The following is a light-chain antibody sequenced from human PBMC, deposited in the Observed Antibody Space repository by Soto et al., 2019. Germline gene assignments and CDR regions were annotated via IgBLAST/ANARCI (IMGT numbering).Light chain of an antibody. Sequence: QSVLTQPPSVSGAPGQRVTISCTGSSSNIGADYDVHWYQQIPGTAPKFLIYGNNNRPSGVPDRFSGSKSGTSASLAITGLQAEDEADYYCAAWDDILNGYVFGGGTKLTVL. CDR3: AAWDDILNGYV. J-gene: IGLJ1*01. CDR1: SSNIGADYD. V-gene: IGLV1-40*01. CDR2: GNN.